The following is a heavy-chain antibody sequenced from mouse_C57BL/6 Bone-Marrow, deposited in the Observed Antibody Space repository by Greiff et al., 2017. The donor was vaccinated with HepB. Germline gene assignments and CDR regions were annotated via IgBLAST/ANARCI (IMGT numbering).Heavy chain of an antibody. CDR2: IYPRSGNT. Sequence: VQLQQSGAELARPGASVKLSCKASGYTFTSYGISWVKQRTGQGLEWIGEIYPRSGNTYYNEKFKGKATLTADKSSSTAYMELRSLTSEDSAVYFCARGDYGSSYRDYWGQGTTLTVSS. CDR1: GYTFTSYG. D-gene: IGHD1-1*01. J-gene: IGHJ2*01. V-gene: IGHV1-81*01. CDR3: ARGDYGSSYRDY.